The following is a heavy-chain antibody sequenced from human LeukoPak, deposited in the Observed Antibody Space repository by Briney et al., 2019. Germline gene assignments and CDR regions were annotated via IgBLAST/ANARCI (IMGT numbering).Heavy chain of an antibody. D-gene: IGHD3-10*01. CDR1: GFTFSSYS. CDR3: ARYYYGSGSYSPSFDY. Sequence: GGSLRLSYAASGFTFSSYSMNWVRQAPGKGLEWVSSISSSSSYIYYADSVKGRFTISRDNAKNSLYLQMNSLRAEDTAVYYCARYYYGSGSYSPSFDYWGQGTLVTVSS. CDR2: ISSSSSYI. J-gene: IGHJ4*02. V-gene: IGHV3-21*01.